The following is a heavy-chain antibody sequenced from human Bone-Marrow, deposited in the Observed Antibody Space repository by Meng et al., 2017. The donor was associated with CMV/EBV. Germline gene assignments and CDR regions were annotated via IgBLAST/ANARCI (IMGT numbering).Heavy chain of an antibody. V-gene: IGHV4-34*01. J-gene: IGHJ5*02. CDR3: ARGSTAARLGGFDP. CDR2: INHSGST. CDR1: GGSFSGYY. Sequence: SETLSLTCAVYGGSFSGYYWSWIRQPPGKGLEWIGEINHSGSTNYNPSLKSRVTISVDTSKNQFSLKLSSVTAADTAVYYCARGSTAARLGGFDPWGQGTLVIVSS. D-gene: IGHD6-6*01.